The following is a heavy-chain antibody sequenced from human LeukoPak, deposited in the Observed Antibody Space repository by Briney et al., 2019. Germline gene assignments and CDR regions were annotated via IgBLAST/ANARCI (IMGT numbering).Heavy chain of an antibody. CDR1: GYSFSTYW. J-gene: IGHJ4*02. CDR2: IYPGDSDT. Sequence: GESLKISCKGSGYSFSTYWVGWVRQMPGRGLEWMGTIYPGDSDTRYSPSFQGQVTISADKSITTAYLQWSSLKASDTAMYYCARRGWSTELFEYWGQGTLVTVSS. D-gene: IGHD2-8*02. V-gene: IGHV5-51*01. CDR3: ARRGWSTELFEY.